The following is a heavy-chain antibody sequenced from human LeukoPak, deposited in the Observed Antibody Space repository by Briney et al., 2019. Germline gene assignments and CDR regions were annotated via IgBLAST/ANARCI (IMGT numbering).Heavy chain of an antibody. V-gene: IGHV4-59*01. J-gene: IGHJ4*02. D-gene: IGHD3-22*01. CDR2: IYYSGST. CDR1: GGSISSYY. Sequence: SETLSLTCTVSGGSISSYYWSWIRQPPGKGLEWIGYIYYSGSTNYNPSLKSRVTISVDTSKNQFSLKLSSVTAADTAVYYCASTTPLYYDSSGYYDYWGQGTPVTVSS. CDR3: ASTTPLYYDSSGYYDY.